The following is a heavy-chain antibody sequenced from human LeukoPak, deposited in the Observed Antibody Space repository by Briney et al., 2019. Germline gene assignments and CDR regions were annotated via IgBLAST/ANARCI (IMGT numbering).Heavy chain of an antibody. D-gene: IGHD2-2*01. Sequence: GGSLRLSCAASGFTFSTYGMHWVRQAPGKGLEWVAVIWYDGSNKYYADSVKGRFTISRDNSKNTLYLQMNSLRAEDTAVYYCARERKSSTSMDYWGQGTLVTVSS. J-gene: IGHJ4*02. CDR1: GFTFSTYG. CDR2: IWYDGSNK. V-gene: IGHV3-33*01. CDR3: ARERKSSTSMDY.